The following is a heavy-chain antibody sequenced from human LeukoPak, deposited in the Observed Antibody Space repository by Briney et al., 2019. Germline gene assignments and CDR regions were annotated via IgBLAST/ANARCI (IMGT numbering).Heavy chain of an antibody. CDR3: AKEVARRTGGRDP. Sequence: SSETLSLTCTVSAYSITNDNYWIWIRQSPGTGPEWIGSIYHTGTAYYNPSLKSRVTISVDTSKNQFSLKLNSVTATGTAVYYCAKEVARRTGGRDPWGQGTLVTVSS. CDR2: IYHTGTA. D-gene: IGHD2-8*02. V-gene: IGHV4-38-2*02. J-gene: IGHJ5*02. CDR1: AYSITNDNY.